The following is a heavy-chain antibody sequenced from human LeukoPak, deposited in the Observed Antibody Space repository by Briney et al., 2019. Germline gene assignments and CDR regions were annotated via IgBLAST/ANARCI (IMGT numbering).Heavy chain of an antibody. Sequence: PSETLSLTCTVSGGSISSGGYYWSWIRQPPGKGLEWIGYIYHSGSTYYNPSLKSRVTISVDRSKNQFSLKLSSVTAADTAVYYCARALYYYDSSGYYPYFDYWGQGTLVTVSS. CDR2: IYHSGST. CDR3: ARALYYYDSSGYYPYFDY. D-gene: IGHD3-22*01. J-gene: IGHJ4*02. CDR1: GGSISSGGYY. V-gene: IGHV4-30-2*01.